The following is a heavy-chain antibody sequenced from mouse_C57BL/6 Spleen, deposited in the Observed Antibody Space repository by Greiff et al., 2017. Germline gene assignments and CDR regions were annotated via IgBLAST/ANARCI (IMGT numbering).Heavy chain of an antibody. V-gene: IGHV1-82*01. CDR2: IYPGDGDT. D-gene: IGHD1-1*01. CDR3: ARGYGSSYGCDY. J-gene: IGHJ2*01. CDR1: GYAFSSSW. Sequence: VQVVESGPELVKPGASVKISCKASGYAFSSSWMNWVKQRPGKGLEWIGRIYPGDGDTNYNGKFKGKGTLTADKSSSTAYMQLSSLTSEDSAVYFCARGYGSSYGCDYWGQGTTRTVSS.